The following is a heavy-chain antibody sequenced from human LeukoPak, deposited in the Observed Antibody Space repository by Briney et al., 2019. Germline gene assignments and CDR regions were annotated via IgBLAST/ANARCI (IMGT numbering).Heavy chain of an antibody. Sequence: GGSLRLSCAASGFTFSSYWMHWVRQAPGEGLVWVSRISSDGSSTTYADSVKGRFTISRDNAKNTLYLQMNSLRAEDTAVYYCARVGLYCSGGSCYDCWGQGTLVTVSS. V-gene: IGHV3-74*03. CDR1: GFTFSSYW. CDR3: ARVGLYCSGGSCYDC. J-gene: IGHJ4*02. D-gene: IGHD2-15*01. CDR2: ISSDGSST.